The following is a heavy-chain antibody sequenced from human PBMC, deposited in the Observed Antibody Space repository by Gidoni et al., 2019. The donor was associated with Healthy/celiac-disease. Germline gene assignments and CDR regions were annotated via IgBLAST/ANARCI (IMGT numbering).Heavy chain of an antibody. CDR2: ISYDGRNK. CDR3: AKDRSSDSYGMDV. Sequence: QVQLVESGGGVVQPGRSLRLSCAASGFTFSSYGMHGVRQAPGKGLGWVAVISYDGRNKYYADSVKGRFTISRDNSKNTLYLQMNSLRAEDTAVYYCAKDRSSDSYGMDVWGQGTTVTVSS. D-gene: IGHD3-10*01. V-gene: IGHV3-30*18. J-gene: IGHJ6*02. CDR1: GFTFSSYG.